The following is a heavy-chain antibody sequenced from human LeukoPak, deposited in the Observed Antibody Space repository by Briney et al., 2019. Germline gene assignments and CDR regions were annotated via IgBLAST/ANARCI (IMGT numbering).Heavy chain of an antibody. CDR2: IYHSGST. CDR3: AREAVVNGYSDY. J-gene: IGHJ4*02. D-gene: IGHD4-23*01. CDR1: GGSISSGGYY. Sequence: ASETLSLTCTVSGGSISSGGYYWSWIRQPPGKGLEWIGYIYHSGSTYYNPSLKSRVTISVDRSKNQFSLKLSSVTAADTAVYYCAREAVVNGYSDYWGQGTLVTVSS. V-gene: IGHV4-30-2*01.